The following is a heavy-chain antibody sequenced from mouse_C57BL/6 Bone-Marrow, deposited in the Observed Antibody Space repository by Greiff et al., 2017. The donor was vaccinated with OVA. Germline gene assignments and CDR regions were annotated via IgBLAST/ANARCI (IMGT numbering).Heavy chain of an antibody. J-gene: IGHJ3*01. CDR3: AIGTRSWEGFAY. CDR2: IPPSDSDT. D-gene: IGHD1-1*01. V-gene: IGHV1-74*01. CDR1: GYTFTSYW. Sequence: QVQLQQPGAELVKPGASVKVSCKASGYTFTSYWMHWVKQRPGQGLEWIGRIPPSDSDTNYNQQFKGQAPLTVDKSSSTAYMQLSSLTSGDSAVDYCAIGTRSWEGFAYWGQGTLVTVSA.